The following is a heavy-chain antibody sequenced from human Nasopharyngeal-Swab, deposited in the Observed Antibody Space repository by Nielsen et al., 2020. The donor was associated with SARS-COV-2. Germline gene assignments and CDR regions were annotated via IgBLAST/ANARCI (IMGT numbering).Heavy chain of an antibody. J-gene: IGHJ4*02. CDR1: GGSFSGNY. Sequence: SETLSLTCAFYGGSFSGNYWHWIRQPPGEGLEWIGEISPSGGTNYGPSLKNRVTISLDKSKYQFSLTIRSATAADTAVYFCARENIVVVVWGQGTLVTVSS. V-gene: IGHV4-34*01. CDR3: ARENIVVVV. CDR2: ISPSGGT. D-gene: IGHD2-15*01.